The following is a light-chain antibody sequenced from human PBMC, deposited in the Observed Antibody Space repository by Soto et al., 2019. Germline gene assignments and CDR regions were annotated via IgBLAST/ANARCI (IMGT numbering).Light chain of an antibody. CDR1: KLGDKF. V-gene: IGLV3-1*01. CDR3: QAWDSSTGWV. Sequence: SYELTQPPSVSVSPGQTASITCSGDKLGDKFACWYQQKPGQSPVLVIYQDTYRPSGIPERFSGSNSGNTATLTISGTQAMDEADFYCQAWDSSTGWVFGGGTKLTVL. CDR2: QDT. J-gene: IGLJ3*02.